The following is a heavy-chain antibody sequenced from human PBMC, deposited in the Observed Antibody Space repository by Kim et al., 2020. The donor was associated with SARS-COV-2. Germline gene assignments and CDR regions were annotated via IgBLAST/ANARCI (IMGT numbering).Heavy chain of an antibody. Sequence: SETLSLTCAVYGGSFSGHQWSWVRQPPGKGLQWIGAISHSGTVNHNPSLKSRVTISVDTSKNQFSLGLASVTAADTAFYYCARGRAGVVPSPVLGLGPYYEYCHMDVWGHGTTVVVSS. D-gene: IGHD3-3*01. CDR3: ARGRAGVVPSPVLGLGPYYEYCHMDV. CDR2: ISHSGTV. J-gene: IGHJ6*02. V-gene: IGHV4-34*01. CDR1: GGSFSGHQ.